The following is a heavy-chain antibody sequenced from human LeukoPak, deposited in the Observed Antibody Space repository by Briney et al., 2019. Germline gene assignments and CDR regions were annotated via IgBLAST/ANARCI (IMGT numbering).Heavy chain of an antibody. CDR1: GFTFSSYA. CDR2: ISYDGSNK. Sequence: PGRSLRLSCAASGFTFSSYAMHWVRQAPGKGLEWVAVISYDGSNKYYADSVKGRFTISRDNSKNTLYLQMNSLRAEDTAVYYCARVGTLYYDFWSGYYLGGLDYYYMDVWGKGTTVTVSS. CDR3: ARVGTLYYDFWSGYYLGGLDYYYMDV. D-gene: IGHD3-3*01. V-gene: IGHV3-30*01. J-gene: IGHJ6*03.